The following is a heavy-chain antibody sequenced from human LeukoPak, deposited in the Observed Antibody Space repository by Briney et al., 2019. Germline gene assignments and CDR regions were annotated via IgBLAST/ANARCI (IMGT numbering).Heavy chain of an antibody. J-gene: IGHJ6*02. Sequence: ASVKVSCKASGYTFTGYYMHWVRQAPGQGLEWMGWINPNSGGTNYAQKFQGRVTMTRDTSISTAYMELSRLRSDDTAVYYCARGCGSTSCYADRGGYYGMDVWGQGTTVTVSS. CDR3: ARGCGSTSCYADRGGYYGMDV. V-gene: IGHV1-2*02. CDR1: GYTFTGYY. D-gene: IGHD2-2*01. CDR2: INPNSGGT.